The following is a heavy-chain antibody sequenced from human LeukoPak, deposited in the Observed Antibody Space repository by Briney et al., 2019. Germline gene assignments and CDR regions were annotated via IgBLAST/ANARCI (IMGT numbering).Heavy chain of an antibody. CDR2: ISYDGSNK. D-gene: IGHD6-19*01. J-gene: IGHJ6*04. CDR3: AKDRSVAGNYYYYGMDV. V-gene: IGHV3-30*18. CDR1: AFTFSSYG. Sequence: GGSLRLSCAASAFTFSSYGMHWVRQAPGKGLEWEAVISYDGSNKYYADSVKGRFTISRDNSKNTLYLQMNSLRAEDTAVYYCAKDRSVAGNYYYYGMDVWGKGTTVTVSS.